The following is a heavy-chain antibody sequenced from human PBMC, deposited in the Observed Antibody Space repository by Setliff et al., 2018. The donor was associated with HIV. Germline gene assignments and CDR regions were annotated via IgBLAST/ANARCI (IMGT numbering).Heavy chain of an antibody. V-gene: IGHV4-59*11. CDR1: GDPINSHY. CDR3: ARDHNSGTLHAFDL. CDR2: ISYSEYT. J-gene: IGHJ3*01. Sequence: SETLSLTCTVSGDPINSHYWSWSRQPPGEGLEWIGHISYSEYTNYNPSLKSRVTISLDTSQKHFSLVLYPVTAADTAVYYCARDHNSGTLHAFDLWGQGTKVTVSS. D-gene: IGHD1-26*01.